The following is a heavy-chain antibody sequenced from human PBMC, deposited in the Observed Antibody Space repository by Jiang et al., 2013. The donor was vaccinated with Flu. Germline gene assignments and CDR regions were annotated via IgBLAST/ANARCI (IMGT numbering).Heavy chain of an antibody. D-gene: IGHD5-18*01. CDR2: IRSKAYGGTI. CDR1: GFTFGDYA. Sequence: VQLLESGGGLVQPGRSLRLSCTASGFTFGDYAMSWFRQAPGKGLEWVGFIRSKAYGGTIEYAASVKGRFTISRDDSKSIAYLQMNSLKTEDTAVYYCTSDLRGYSYGGDYWGQGTLVTVSS. J-gene: IGHJ4*02. CDR3: TSDLRGYSYGGDY. V-gene: IGHV3-49*03.